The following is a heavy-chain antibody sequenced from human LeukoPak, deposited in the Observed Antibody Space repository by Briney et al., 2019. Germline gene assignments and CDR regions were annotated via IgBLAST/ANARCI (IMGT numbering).Heavy chain of an antibody. CDR1: GGSFSGYY. V-gene: IGHV4-34*01. D-gene: IGHD3-10*01. CDR3: ARRVGRWFGERAYYYNYMDV. CDR2: INHSRST. J-gene: IGHJ6*03. Sequence: SETLSLTCAVYGGSFSGYYWSWIRLPPGKGLEWIGEINHSRSTKYNPSLKSRVTISVDTSKNQFSLKLSSVTAADTAVYYCARRVGRWFGERAYYYNYMDVWDKGTTVTISS.